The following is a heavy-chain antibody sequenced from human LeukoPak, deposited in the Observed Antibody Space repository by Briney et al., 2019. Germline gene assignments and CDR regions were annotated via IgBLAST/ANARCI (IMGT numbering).Heavy chain of an antibody. CDR1: GYTFTGYY. V-gene: IGHV1-2*02. CDR3: ARMGYGGNVNFDY. CDR2: INPNSGGT. D-gene: IGHD4-17*01. Sequence: SVKVSCKASGYTFTGYYMHWVRQAPGQGLEWMGWINPNSGGTNYAQKFQGRVTMTRDTSISTAYMELSRLRSDDTAVYYCARMGYGGNVNFDYWGQGTLVTVSS. J-gene: IGHJ4*02.